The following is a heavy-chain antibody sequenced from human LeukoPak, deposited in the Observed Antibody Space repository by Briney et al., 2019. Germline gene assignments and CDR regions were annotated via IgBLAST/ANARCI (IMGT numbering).Heavy chain of an antibody. CDR3: ARGVVMVPAALLADAFDI. CDR1: EYTFTGYY. CDR2: INPNSGGT. V-gene: IGHV1-2*02. Sequence: ASVKVSCKASEYTFTGYYMHWVRQAPGQGLEWMGWINPNSGGTNYAQKFQGRVTMTRDTSISTAYMELSRLRSDDTAVYYCARGVVMVPAALLADAFDIWGQGTMVTVSS. D-gene: IGHD2-2*01. J-gene: IGHJ3*02.